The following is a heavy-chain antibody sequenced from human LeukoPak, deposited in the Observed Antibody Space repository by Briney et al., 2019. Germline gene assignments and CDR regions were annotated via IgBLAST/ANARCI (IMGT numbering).Heavy chain of an antibody. J-gene: IGHJ1*01. CDR3: ARDPLDFGTSAAEYFQH. CDR1: GYTFTGYY. V-gene: IGHV1-18*04. CDR2: ISADNGNT. Sequence: ASVNVSCKASGYTFTGYYMHWVRQAPGQGLEWMGWISADNGNTNYAQKLQGRVTMTTDTSTSTAYMELRSLRSDDTAVYYCARDPLDFGTSAAEYFQHWGQGTLVTVSS. D-gene: IGHD1-1*01.